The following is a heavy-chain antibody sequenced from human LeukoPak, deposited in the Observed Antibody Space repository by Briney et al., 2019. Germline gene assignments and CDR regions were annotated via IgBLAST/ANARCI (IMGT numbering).Heavy chain of an antibody. CDR1: GGSISSYY. J-gene: IGHJ6*03. CDR2: IYTSGST. CDR3: AGIKRWLYYYYYYYMDV. D-gene: IGHD3-22*01. V-gene: IGHV4-4*09. Sequence: SETLSLTCTVSGGSISSYYWSWIRQPPGKGLEWIGYIYTSGSTNYNPSLKSRVTISVDTSKNQFSLKLSSVTAADTAVYYCAGIKRWLYYYYYYYMDVWGKGTTVTVSS.